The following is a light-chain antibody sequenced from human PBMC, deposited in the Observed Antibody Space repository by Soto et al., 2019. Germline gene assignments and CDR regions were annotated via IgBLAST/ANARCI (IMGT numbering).Light chain of an antibody. CDR1: SSDVGGYNY. CDR3: CSYAGSYFFV. Sequence: QSALTQPPSVSGSPEQSVTISCTGTSSDVGGYNYVSWYQQHPGKAPKLILYDVTERPSGVPDRFSGSKSGNTASLTISGLQAEDEADYHCCSYAGSYFFVFGTGTKVTVL. CDR2: DVT. J-gene: IGLJ1*01. V-gene: IGLV2-11*01.